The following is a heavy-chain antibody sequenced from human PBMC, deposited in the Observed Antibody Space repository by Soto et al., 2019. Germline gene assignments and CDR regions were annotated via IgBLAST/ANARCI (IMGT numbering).Heavy chain of an antibody. CDR1: GFTFSSYG. J-gene: IGHJ6*02. V-gene: IGHV3-30*18. D-gene: IGHD2-2*01. Sequence: QVQLVESGGGVVQPGRSLRLSCAAPGFTFSSYGMHWVRQAPGKGLEWVAVISYDGSNKYYADSVKGRFTISRDNSKKPMYLHMDSMRAEDTAVSYCAEATDATRPPPYWSSTSGTYGVDYYYGMDVWGQGTTVTVSS. CDR2: ISYDGSNK. CDR3: AEATDATRPPPYWSSTSGTYGVDYYYGMDV.